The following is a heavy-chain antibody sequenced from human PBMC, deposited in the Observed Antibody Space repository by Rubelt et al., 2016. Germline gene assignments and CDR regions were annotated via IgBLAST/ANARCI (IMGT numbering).Heavy chain of an antibody. CDR3: ARAVYSYEDYFDY. J-gene: IGHJ4*02. CDR2: ISYDGSNK. V-gene: IGHV3-30*04. Sequence: VQLVESGGGLVQPGGSLRLSCAASGFTFSSYAMHWVRQAPGKGLEWVAVISYDGSNKYYADSVKGRFTISRDNSKNTLYLQMNSLRADDTAVYYCARAVYSYEDYFDYWGQGTLVTVSS. CDR1: GFTFSSYA. D-gene: IGHD5-18*01.